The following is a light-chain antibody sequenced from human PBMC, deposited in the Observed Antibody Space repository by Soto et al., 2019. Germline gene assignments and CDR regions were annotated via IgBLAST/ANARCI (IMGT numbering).Light chain of an antibody. CDR1: QSVSST. J-gene: IGKJ1*01. CDR2: GAS. V-gene: IGKV3-15*01. CDR3: QQYNSWPPT. Sequence: VMTQSPGILSVSPGERATLSCRASQSVSSTLAWYQHKPGQPPRLLIYGASTRATGIPARFVGCGSGTEFTLTISSLQSEDFAIYCCQQYNSWPPTFGHGTKVEIK.